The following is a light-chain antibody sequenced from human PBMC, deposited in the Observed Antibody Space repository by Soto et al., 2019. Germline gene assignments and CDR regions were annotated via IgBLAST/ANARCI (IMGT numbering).Light chain of an antibody. J-gene: IGLJ1*01. V-gene: IGLV2-14*01. CDR2: DVS. Sequence: QSALTQPASVSGSPGQSITISCTGTSSDVGGYNYVSWYQQHPGKAPKFIIYDVSNRPSGVSNRFSGSKSGNTASLTISGLQAEDEADYYCSSYTTSNTRQIAFGTGTKVTVL. CDR1: SSDVGGYNY. CDR3: SSYTTSNTRQIA.